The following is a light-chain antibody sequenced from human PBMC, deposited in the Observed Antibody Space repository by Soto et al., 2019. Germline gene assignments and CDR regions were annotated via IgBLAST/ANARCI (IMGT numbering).Light chain of an antibody. CDR3: QTWGTGIRV. Sequence: QLVLTQSPSASASLGASVKLTCTLSSGHSSYAIAWHQQQPEKGPRYLMKVNSDGSHSKGDGIPDRFSGSSSGAERYLTIPSLQSEDEADYYCQTWGTGIRVFGGGTKVTVL. CDR2: VNSDGSH. J-gene: IGLJ2*01. V-gene: IGLV4-69*01. CDR1: SGHSSYA.